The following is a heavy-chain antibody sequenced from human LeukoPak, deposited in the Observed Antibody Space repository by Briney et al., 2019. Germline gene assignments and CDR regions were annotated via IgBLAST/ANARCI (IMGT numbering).Heavy chain of an antibody. D-gene: IGHD1-14*01. CDR2: ISYDGSNK. Sequence: PGGSLRLSCTASGFTFSSYGMHWVRQAPGKGLEWVAVISYDGSNKYYADSVKGRFTISRDNSKNTLYLQMNSLRAEDTAVYYCTRVSHNILTRWGPGTLVTVSA. V-gene: IGHV3-30*03. CDR1: GFTFSSYG. J-gene: IGHJ4*02. CDR3: TRVSHNILTR.